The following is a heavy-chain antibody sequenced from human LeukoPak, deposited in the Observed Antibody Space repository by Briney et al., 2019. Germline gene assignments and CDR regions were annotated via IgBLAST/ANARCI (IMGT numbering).Heavy chain of an antibody. J-gene: IGHJ5*02. V-gene: IGHV4-59*12. CDR2: ISYSGST. CDR1: GGSISSYY. D-gene: IGHD1-26*01. CDR3: ARDSVFVGATRT. Sequence: PSETLSLTCTVSGGSISSYYWSWIRQPPGKGLEWIGYISYSGSTNYNPSLKSRVTISVDMSKNQFSLDLSSVTAADTAVYYCARDSVFVGATRTWGQGTLVTVSS.